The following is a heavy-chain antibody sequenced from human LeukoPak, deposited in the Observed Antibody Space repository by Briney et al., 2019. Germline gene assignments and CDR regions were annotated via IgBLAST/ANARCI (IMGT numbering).Heavy chain of an antibody. J-gene: IGHJ4*02. CDR3: AKEYRGGWPFDY. CDR2: ISGSGGTT. CDR1: GFTFSTYA. Sequence: PGGSLRLSCAASGFTFSTYAMSWVRQAPGKGLEWVLGISGSGGTTYYADSVKGRFTIFRDNSNNMLYLQMNSLRAEDTAVYYCAKEYRGGWPFDYWGQGTLVTVSS. D-gene: IGHD6-19*01. V-gene: IGHV3-23*01.